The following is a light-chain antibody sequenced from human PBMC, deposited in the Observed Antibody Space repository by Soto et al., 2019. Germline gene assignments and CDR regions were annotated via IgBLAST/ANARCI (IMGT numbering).Light chain of an antibody. Sequence: QSVLTQPPSASGTPGQRVTLSCSGSSSNIGFNAVNWYQQLPGTAPKLLMHGNSQRPSGVPDRFSGSKSGTSASLAITGLQADDEADYYCQSYDSALSGSNWVFGGGTQLTVL. CDR3: QSYDSALSGSNWV. CDR1: SSNIGFNA. V-gene: IGLV1-44*01. J-gene: IGLJ3*02. CDR2: GNS.